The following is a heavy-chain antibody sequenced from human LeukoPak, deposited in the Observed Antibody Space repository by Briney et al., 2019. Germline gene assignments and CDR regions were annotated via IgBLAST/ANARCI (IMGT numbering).Heavy chain of an antibody. CDR2: TYYSGST. CDR1: GGSISSYY. V-gene: IGHV4-59*12. D-gene: IGHD5-18*01. CDR3: ARSEWIQPYFDY. Sequence: SETLSLTCTVSGGSISSYYWSWIRQPPGKGLEWIGYTYYSGSTNYNPSLKSRVTISVDTSKNQFSLKLSSVTAADTAVYYCARSEWIQPYFDYWGQGTLVTVSS. J-gene: IGHJ4*02.